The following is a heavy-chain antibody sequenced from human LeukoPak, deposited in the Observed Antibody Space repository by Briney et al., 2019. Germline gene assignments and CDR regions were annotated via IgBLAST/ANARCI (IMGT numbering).Heavy chain of an antibody. CDR2: IYHSGST. V-gene: IGHV4-38-2*02. Sequence: SETLSLTCTVSGYSISSGYYWGWIRQPPGKGLEWIGSIYHSGSTYYNPSLKSRVTISVDTSKNQFSLKLSSVTAADTAVYYCARTPDSSSWYCDYWGQGTLVTVSS. CDR1: GYSISSGYY. J-gene: IGHJ4*02. CDR3: ARTPDSSSWYCDY. D-gene: IGHD6-13*01.